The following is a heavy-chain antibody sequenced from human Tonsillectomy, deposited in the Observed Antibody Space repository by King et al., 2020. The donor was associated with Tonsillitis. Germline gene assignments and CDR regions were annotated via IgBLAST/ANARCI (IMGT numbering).Heavy chain of an antibody. V-gene: IGHV3-30*04. CDR2: ISYDGNNK. D-gene: IGHD6-19*01. CDR1: GFTFSSYA. J-gene: IGHJ4*02. Sequence: VQLVESGGGVVQPGGSLRLSCAASGFTFSSYAIHWVRQAPGKGPEWMALISYDGNNKYYTESVEGRFSISRDNSKNTVYLQMNSLRPEDTAVYFCAKWGGTPVSGSYGPIDHWGQGALVTVSS. CDR3: AKWGGTPVSGSYGPIDH.